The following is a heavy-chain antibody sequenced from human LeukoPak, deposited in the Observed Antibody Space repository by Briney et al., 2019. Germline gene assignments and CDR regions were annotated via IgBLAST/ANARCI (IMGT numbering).Heavy chain of an antibody. CDR3: ARGGEAYYDFWSGYYYYYYMDV. V-gene: IGHV4-59*11. CDR2: IYYSGST. J-gene: IGHJ6*03. CDR1: GGSISSHY. Sequence: SETLSLTCTVSGGSISSHYWSWIRQPPGKGLEWTGYIYYSGSTNYNPSLKSRVTISVDTSKNQFSLKLSSVTAADTAVYYCARGGEAYYDFWSGYYYYYYMDVWGKGTTATVSS. D-gene: IGHD3-3*01.